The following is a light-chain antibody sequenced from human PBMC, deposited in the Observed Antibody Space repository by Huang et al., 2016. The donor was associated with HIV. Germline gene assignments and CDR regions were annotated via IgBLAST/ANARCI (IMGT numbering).Light chain of an antibody. CDR2: AAS. J-gene: IGKJ1*01. CDR1: QGISNS. CDR3: QQYYNTLWT. Sequence: DIQMTQSPSSLSASVGDRVTITCRASQGISNSVAWYQQKRGKAPKLLLYAASRLESGVPSRFSGSGSGTDYTLTISSLQPEDFATYYCQQYYNTLWTFGQGTKVEIK. V-gene: IGKV1-NL1*01.